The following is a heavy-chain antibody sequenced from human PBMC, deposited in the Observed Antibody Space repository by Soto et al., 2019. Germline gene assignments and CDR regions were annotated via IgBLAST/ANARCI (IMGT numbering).Heavy chain of an antibody. Sequence: GESLKISCESSGYTFANYWIGWVRQVPGKGPEWVAIIYPSDSQTYYSPSFRGHVTISATKSITTVFLQWSSLRASDTAMYYCARQIYDSDTGPNFQYYFDSWGQGTPVTVSS. CDR3: ARQIYDSDTGPNFQYYFDS. V-gene: IGHV5-51*01. D-gene: IGHD3-22*01. J-gene: IGHJ4*02. CDR1: GYTFANYW. CDR2: IYPSDSQT.